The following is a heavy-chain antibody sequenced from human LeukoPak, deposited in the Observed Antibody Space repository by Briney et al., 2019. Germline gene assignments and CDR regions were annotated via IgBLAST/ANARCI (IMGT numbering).Heavy chain of an antibody. CDR3: ARIDYSGSGSYYGNWFDP. CDR1: GYTFTSYD. D-gene: IGHD3-10*01. CDR2: MNPNSGKT. J-gene: IGHJ5*02. Sequence: ASVKVSCKASGYTFTSYDINWVRQATGQGLEWMGWMNPNSGKTGYAQKFQGRVTMTRSTSLSTAYMELGSLRSEDTAVYYCARIDYSGSGSYYGNWFDPWGQGTLVTVSS. V-gene: IGHV1-8*01.